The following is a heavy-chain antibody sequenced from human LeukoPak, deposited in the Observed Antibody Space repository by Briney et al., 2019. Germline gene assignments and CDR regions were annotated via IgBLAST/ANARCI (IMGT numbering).Heavy chain of an antibody. Sequence: SETLSLTCAVSGYSISSGYYWGWIRQPPGKGLGWIGSIYHSGSTYYNPSLKSRVTISVDTSKNQFSLKLSSVTAADTAVYYCASRRPGYSYGWYYFDYWGQGTLVTVSS. CDR2: IYHSGST. D-gene: IGHD5-18*01. CDR1: GYSISSGYY. J-gene: IGHJ4*02. V-gene: IGHV4-38-2*01. CDR3: ASRRPGYSYGWYYFDY.